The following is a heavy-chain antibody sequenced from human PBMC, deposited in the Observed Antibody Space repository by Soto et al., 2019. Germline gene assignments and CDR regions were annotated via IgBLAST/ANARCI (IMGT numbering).Heavy chain of an antibody. J-gene: IGHJ5*02. V-gene: IGHV4-59*01. Sequence: SETLSLTCTVSGGSISSYYWSWIRQPPGKGLEWIGYIYYSGSTNYNPSLKSRVTISVDTSKNQFSLKLSSVTAADTAVYYCAREITGTLNRFDPWGQGTLVTVSS. CDR2: IYYSGST. CDR3: AREITGTLNRFDP. CDR1: GGSISSYY. D-gene: IGHD1-20*01.